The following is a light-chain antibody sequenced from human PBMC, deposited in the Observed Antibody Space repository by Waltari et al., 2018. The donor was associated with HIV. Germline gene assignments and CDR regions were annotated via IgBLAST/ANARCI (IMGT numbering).Light chain of an antibody. Sequence: DIQMTQSPSSLSASVGDRVTITCRASQGIRNELGWYQQKQGKAPKRLIFDASSLQSGVPSLFSGSGSVTEFSLTISRLHPEDFATFSCLQYNSPPWTFGHGTKVEIK. CDR2: DAS. J-gene: IGKJ1*01. CDR3: LQYNSPPWT. V-gene: IGKV1-17*01. CDR1: QGIRNE.